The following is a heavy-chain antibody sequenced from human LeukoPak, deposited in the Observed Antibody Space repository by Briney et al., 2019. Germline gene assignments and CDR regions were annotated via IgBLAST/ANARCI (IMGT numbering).Heavy chain of an antibody. V-gene: IGHV3-48*03. J-gene: IGHJ2*01. Sequence: GGSLRLSCAASGFTFANYWMSWVRQAPGKGLEWMSYISVNGGAMHYADSVRGRFTTSRDDAKNSLYLHMNSLRVEDTAIYYCARKTDRLGAVGRDRYFDLWGRGTLITVSS. CDR2: ISVNGGAM. CDR1: GFTFANYW. CDR3: ARKTDRLGAVGRDRYFDL. D-gene: IGHD6-13*01.